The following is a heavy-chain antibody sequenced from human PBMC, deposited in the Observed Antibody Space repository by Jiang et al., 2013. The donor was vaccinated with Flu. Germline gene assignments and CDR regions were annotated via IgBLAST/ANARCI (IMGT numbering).Heavy chain of an antibody. CDR3: AREVFGYCSGGSCYGMDV. J-gene: IGHJ6*02. CDR2: ISYDGSNK. D-gene: IGHD2-15*01. V-gene: IGHV3-30*04. Sequence: VQLVESGGGVVQPGRSLRLSCAASGFTFSSYAMHWVRQAPGKGLEWVAVISYDGSNKYYADSVKGRFTISRDNSKNTLYLQMNSLRAEDTAVYYCAREVFGYCSGGSCYGMDVWGQGTTV. CDR1: GFTFSSYA.